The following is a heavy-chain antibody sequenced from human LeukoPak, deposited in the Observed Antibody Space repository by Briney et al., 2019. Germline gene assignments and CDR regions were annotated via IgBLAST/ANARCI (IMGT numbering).Heavy chain of an antibody. J-gene: IGHJ4*02. D-gene: IGHD2-2*01. CDR3: ARDGGGTSRPFDY. Sequence: SETLSLTCTVSGGSLSSYFWSWIRQPPGKGLEWIGNIYSTWGTSYNPSLKSRVTISVDTSKKQFSLRVSSVTAADTAVYYCARDGGGTSRPFDYWGQGTPVTVSS. CDR2: IYSTWGT. CDR1: GGSLSSYF. V-gene: IGHV4-59*01.